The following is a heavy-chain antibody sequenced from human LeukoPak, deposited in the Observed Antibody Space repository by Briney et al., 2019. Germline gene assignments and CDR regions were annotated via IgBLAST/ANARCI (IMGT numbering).Heavy chain of an antibody. V-gene: IGHV3-48*04. CDR2: ISNSGTTM. CDR1: GFTFSTYT. CDR3: TRGDTLI. J-gene: IGHJ3*02. D-gene: IGHD2-15*01. Sequence: GGSLRLSCAASGFTFSTYTMHWVRQAPGKGLEWVSYISNSGTTMNYADSVKGRFTISRDNAKNSLYLQMNSLRAEDTAVYYCTRGDTLIWGQGTMVTVSS.